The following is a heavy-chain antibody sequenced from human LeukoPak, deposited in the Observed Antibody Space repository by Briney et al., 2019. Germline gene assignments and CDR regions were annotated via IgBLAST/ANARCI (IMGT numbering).Heavy chain of an antibody. CDR3: AEERDRAGYFRY. D-gene: IGHD6-19*01. CDR2: ISYDGSSK. CDR1: GFSFSNSA. V-gene: IGHV3-30-3*02. J-gene: IGHJ4*02. Sequence: GGSLRLSCAAPGFSFSNSAMHWVRQAPGKGLEWVTFISYDGSSKYYADAAKGRFAISRDNSRNTLYLEMRSLGLQDTAVYYCAEERDRAGYFRYWGQGTLVTVSS.